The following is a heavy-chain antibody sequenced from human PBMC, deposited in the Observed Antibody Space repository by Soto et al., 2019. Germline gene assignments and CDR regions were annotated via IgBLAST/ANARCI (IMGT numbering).Heavy chain of an antibody. CDR3: SRGGDGYHFGPVY. Sequence: SVKVSCKACGGGNLRDYRTTWVRRAPGQGLEWMGGIIPKLGSANYAQNFQGRVTITADESTNTVYMELRSLRSDDTAVYYCSRGGDGYHFGPVYSGQRTPVTVSS. CDR1: GGGNLRDYR. V-gene: IGHV1-69*13. J-gene: IGHJ4*02. CDR2: IIPKLGSA. D-gene: IGHD2-21*01.